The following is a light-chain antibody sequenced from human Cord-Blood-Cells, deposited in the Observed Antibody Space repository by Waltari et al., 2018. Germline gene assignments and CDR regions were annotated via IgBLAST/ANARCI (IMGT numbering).Light chain of an antibody. Sequence: QSALTQPASVSGSPGQSITISCTGTSSDVGGYNYVSWYQQHPGKAPKLMIYDVSNRPSGFSHRVSGSKAGNTASLTISGLQAEDEADCYCSSYTSSSTVVFGGGTKLTVL. J-gene: IGLJ2*01. V-gene: IGLV2-14*01. CDR3: SSYTSSSTVV. CDR2: DVS. CDR1: SSDVGGYNY.